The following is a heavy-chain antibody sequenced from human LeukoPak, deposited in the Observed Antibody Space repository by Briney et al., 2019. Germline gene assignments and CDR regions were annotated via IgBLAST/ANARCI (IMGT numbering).Heavy chain of an antibody. V-gene: IGHV4-4*07. J-gene: IGHJ5*02. CDR1: GGSISSSY. Sequence: SETLSLTCTISGGSISSSYWSCIRQPTGEGLEWIGRISTSGGTNYNPSLKSRVTVSVDTSKKQLSLKLTSVTAADTAVYYCARDVSWFDAWGQRTLVTVSS. CDR3: ARDVSWFDA. CDR2: ISTSGGT.